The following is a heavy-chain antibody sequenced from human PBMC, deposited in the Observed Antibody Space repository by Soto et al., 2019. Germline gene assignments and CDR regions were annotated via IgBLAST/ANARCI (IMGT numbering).Heavy chain of an antibody. V-gene: IGHV1-18*01. CDR2: INVYNGNT. D-gene: IGHD6-19*01. CDR1: GYTFTNYG. J-gene: IGHJ6*02. Sequence: ASVKVSCKASGYTFTNYGISWVRQAPGQGLEWMGWINVYNGNTNYAQKLQGRVTMTTDTSTSTAYMELRSLRSDDTAVYYCARADGYSSGWYPPPDYYYGMDVWGQGTTVTVSS. CDR3: ARADGYSSGWYPPPDYYYGMDV.